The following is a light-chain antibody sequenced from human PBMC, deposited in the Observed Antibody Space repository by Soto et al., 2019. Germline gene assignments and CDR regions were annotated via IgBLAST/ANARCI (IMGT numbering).Light chain of an antibody. J-gene: IGLJ1*01. Sequence: QSVLTQPPSVCGTPGQRVTVSCSVGRYNIGSNTVHWYQQLPGAAPKLLIYRDNQRPSGVPDRFAASKSGTSASRAISGLQSEDEGDYSYGEWDDSHNVPSAFGTVTKFTGL. CDR1: RYNIGSNT. CDR3: GEWDDSHNVPSA. CDR2: RDN. V-gene: IGLV1-44*01.